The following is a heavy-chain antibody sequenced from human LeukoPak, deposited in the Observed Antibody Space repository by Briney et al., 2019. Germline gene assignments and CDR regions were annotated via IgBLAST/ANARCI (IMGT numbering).Heavy chain of an antibody. CDR2: TSSGGHT. J-gene: IGHJ4*02. CDR3: ARDQRSLYDF. Sequence: SETLSLTCTVSGGSISSYYWSWIRQPPGEGLEWIASTSSGGHTFYNPSLKSRATISIDTSKNQFSLKLASVTAADTAIYYCARDQRSLYDFWGQGSLVTVSS. V-gene: IGHV4-59*12. D-gene: IGHD1-26*01. CDR1: GGSISSYY.